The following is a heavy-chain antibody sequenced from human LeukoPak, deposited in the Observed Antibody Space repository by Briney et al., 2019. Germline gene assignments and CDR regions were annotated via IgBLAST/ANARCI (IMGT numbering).Heavy chain of an antibody. V-gene: IGHV3-23*01. D-gene: IGHD3-22*01. CDR3: AKDMGYDSSGYDFDY. CDR2: ISGSGGST. CDR1: GFTFSSYA. J-gene: IGHJ4*02. Sequence: PGGSLRLSCAASGFTFSSYAMSWVRRAAGKGLEWVSAISGSGGSTYYADSVKGRFTISRDNSKNTLYLQMNSLRAEDTAVYYCAKDMGYDSSGYDFDYWGQGTLVTVSS.